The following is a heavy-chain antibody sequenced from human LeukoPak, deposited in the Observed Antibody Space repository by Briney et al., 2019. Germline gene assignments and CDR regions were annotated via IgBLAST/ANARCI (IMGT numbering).Heavy chain of an antibody. CDR3: ARARNDYDSNAFSLLEY. J-gene: IGHJ4*02. Sequence: PGTSLRLSCVVSGISFSSHGMHWVRQAPGKGLEWVAVIWYDGSNIWYADSVKGRFTISRDNSKNTLYLQMNSLRAEDTALYYCARARNDYDSNAFSLLEYWGQGTLVTVSS. V-gene: IGHV3-33*01. CDR1: GISFSSHG. CDR2: IWYDGSNI. D-gene: IGHD3-22*01.